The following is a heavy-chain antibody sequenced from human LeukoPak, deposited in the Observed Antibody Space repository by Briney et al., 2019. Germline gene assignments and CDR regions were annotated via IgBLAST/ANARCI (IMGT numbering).Heavy chain of an antibody. CDR2: IYWNDDK. D-gene: IGHD4-17*01. Sequence: SGPTLVKPTQTLTLTCTFSGFSLSTSGVGVGWIRQPPGKALKWLALIYWNDDKRYSPSLKSRLTITKDTSKNQVVLTMTNMDPVDTATYYCAHLPLHYGDYSFDYWGQGTLVTVSS. CDR1: GFSLSTSGVG. J-gene: IGHJ4*02. V-gene: IGHV2-5*01. CDR3: AHLPLHYGDYSFDY.